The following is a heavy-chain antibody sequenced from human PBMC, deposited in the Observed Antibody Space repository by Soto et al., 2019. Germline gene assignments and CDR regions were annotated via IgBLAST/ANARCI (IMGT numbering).Heavy chain of an antibody. J-gene: IGHJ6*01. CDR1: GGSISSYY. V-gene: IGHV4-59*01. D-gene: IGHD3-16*01. CDR3: ARAFGYYGMDV. Sequence: QVFLQESGPGLVKPSETLSLTCTVSGGSISSYYWTWIRQPPGRGLEWIGHIYYTGSTKYNPSLESRVTISVDASKNQFSLELSSVTAADTAVYSCARAFGYYGMDVW. CDR2: IYYTGST.